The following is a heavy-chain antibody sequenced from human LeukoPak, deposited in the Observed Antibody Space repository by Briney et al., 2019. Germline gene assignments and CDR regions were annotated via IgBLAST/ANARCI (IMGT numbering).Heavy chain of an antibody. CDR3: AKDPGGYSGYEYQDY. Sequence: PGGSLRLSCAASGFTFSSYAMSWVRQAPGKGLEWVSAISGSGGSTYYADSVKGRFTISRDNSKNTLYLQMNSLRAEDTAVYYCAKDPGGYSGYEYQDYWGQGTLVTVSS. J-gene: IGHJ4*02. CDR2: ISGSGGST. V-gene: IGHV3-23*01. D-gene: IGHD5-12*01. CDR1: GFTFSSYA.